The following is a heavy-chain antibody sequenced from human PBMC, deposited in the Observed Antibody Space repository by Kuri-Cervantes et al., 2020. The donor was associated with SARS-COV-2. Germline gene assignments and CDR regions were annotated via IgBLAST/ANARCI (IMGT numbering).Heavy chain of an antibody. CDR3: ARLRRQWLPNDAFDI. CDR2: IYWDDDK. D-gene: IGHD6-19*01. V-gene: IGHV2-5*02. J-gene: IGHJ3*02. CDR1: GFSLSTSGVG. Sequence: SGPTLVKPTQTLTLTCTFSGFSLSTSGVGVGWTRQPPGKALEWLALIYWDDDKRYSPSLKSRLTITKDTSKNQVVLTMTNMDPVDTATYYCARLRRQWLPNDAFDIWGQGTMVTVSS.